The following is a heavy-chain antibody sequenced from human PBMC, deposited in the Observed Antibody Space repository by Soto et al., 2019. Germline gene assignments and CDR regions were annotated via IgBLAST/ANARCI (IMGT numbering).Heavy chain of an antibody. J-gene: IGHJ6*02. CDR2: ISAYNGNT. Sequence: GASVKVSCKASGYTFTSYGISWVRQAPGQGLEWMGWISAYNGNTNYAQKLQGRVTMTTDTSTSTAYMELRSLRSDDTAVYYCVRAGYYYYYGMDVWGQGTTVTVSS. CDR3: VRAGYYYYYGMDV. V-gene: IGHV1-18*01. CDR1: GYTFTSYG.